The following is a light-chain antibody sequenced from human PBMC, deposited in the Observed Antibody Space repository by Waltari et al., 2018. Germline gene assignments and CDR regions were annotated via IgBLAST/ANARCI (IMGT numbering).Light chain of an antibody. Sequence: DIQMTQSPSSLSASVGDRVTITCRASQTIRNYLNWYQQKPRKGPKLLIFAASSLQSGVPSRFSGSGSGTDFTLTISSLQPEDFATYYCQQSYSTPFTVGPGTKVDI. CDR3: QQSYSTPFT. V-gene: IGKV1-39*01. CDR1: QTIRNY. CDR2: AAS. J-gene: IGKJ3*01.